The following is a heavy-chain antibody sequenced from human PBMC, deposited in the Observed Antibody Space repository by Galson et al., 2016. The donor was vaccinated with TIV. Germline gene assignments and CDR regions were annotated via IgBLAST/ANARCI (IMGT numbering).Heavy chain of an antibody. CDR2: INPYGDDT. V-gene: IGHV1-2*02. J-gene: IGHJ6*02. CDR3: ARGFNYGFDFYYGMDV. CDR1: GYPFSAYY. Sequence: SVKVSCKASGYPFSAYYIHWVRQAAGQGLEWMGWINPYGDDTNYEQRFQGRVSMTSDTSINTAYMELSSLRSDDTAIFFCARGFNYGFDFYYGMDVWGQGTTVTVSS. D-gene: IGHD5-18*01.